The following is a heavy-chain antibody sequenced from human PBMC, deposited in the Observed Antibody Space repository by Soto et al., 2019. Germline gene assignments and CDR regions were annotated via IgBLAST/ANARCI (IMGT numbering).Heavy chain of an antibody. J-gene: IGHJ4*02. Sequence: VQLVESGGGLVKPGESLRLSCAASGLTFSNAWMNWVRQAPGKGLEWVGLITTNAEGGTTEYAAPVKGRFSISSDDSKDTVYLQMSSLTTEDTAVYFWADMPVATSRDGWGQGTRVTVSS. CDR2: ITTNAEGGTT. V-gene: IGHV3-15*01. D-gene: IGHD5-12*01. CDR3: ADMPVATSRDG. CDR1: GLTFSNAW.